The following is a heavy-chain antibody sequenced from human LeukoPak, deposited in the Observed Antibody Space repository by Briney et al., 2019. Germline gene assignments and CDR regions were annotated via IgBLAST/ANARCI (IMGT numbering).Heavy chain of an antibody. D-gene: IGHD5-24*01. J-gene: IGHJ3*02. V-gene: IGHV3-30-3*01. CDR3: AREGMATLGAFDI. CDR2: ISYDGSNK. Sequence: GGSLRLSCAASGFTFSSYAMHWVRQAPGKGLEWVAVISYDGSNKYYADSVKGRFTISRDNSKNTLYLQMNSLRAEDTAVYYCAREGMATLGAFDIWGQGTMVTVSS. CDR1: GFTFSSYA.